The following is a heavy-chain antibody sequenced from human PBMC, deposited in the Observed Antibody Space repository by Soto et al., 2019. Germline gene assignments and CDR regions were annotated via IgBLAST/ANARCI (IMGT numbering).Heavy chain of an antibody. D-gene: IGHD2-8*01. CDR3: ARRKIVLMVYAHPREGILDY. Sequence: PGGSLRLSCAASGFTFSSYAMHWVRQAPGKGLEWVAVISYDGSNKYYADSVKGRFTISRDNSKNTPYLQMNSLRAEDTAVYYCARRKIVLMVYAHPREGILDYWGQGTLVTVSS. CDR1: GFTFSSYA. V-gene: IGHV3-30-3*01. J-gene: IGHJ4*02. CDR2: ISYDGSNK.